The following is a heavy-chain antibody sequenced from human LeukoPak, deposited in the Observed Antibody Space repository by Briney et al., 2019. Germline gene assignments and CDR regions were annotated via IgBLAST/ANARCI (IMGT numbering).Heavy chain of an antibody. CDR1: GFTFSSYG. CDR3: AKDVSYYDSSGYPLDY. CDR2: ISYDGSNK. Sequence: PGGSLRLSCAASGFTFSSYGMHWVRQAPGKGLEWVAVISYDGSNKYYADSVKGRFTISRDNSKNTLYLQMNSLRAEDTAVYYCAKDVSYYDSSGYPLDYWGQGTLVTVSS. D-gene: IGHD3-22*01. J-gene: IGHJ4*02. V-gene: IGHV3-30*18.